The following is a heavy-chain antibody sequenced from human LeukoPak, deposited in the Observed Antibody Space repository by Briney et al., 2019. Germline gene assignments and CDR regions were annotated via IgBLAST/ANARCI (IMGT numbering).Heavy chain of an antibody. V-gene: IGHV4-4*07. CDR2: IYTSGST. CDR3: ARDGNYYDSSGYFGLNYFDY. D-gene: IGHD3-22*01. CDR1: GGSISSYY. J-gene: IGHJ4*02. Sequence: PSETLSLTCTVCGGSISSYYWSWIRQPAGKGLEWIGRIYTSGSTNYNPSLKSRVTMSVDTSKNQFSLKLSSVTAADTAVYYCARDGNYYDSSGYFGLNYFDYWGQGTLVTVSS.